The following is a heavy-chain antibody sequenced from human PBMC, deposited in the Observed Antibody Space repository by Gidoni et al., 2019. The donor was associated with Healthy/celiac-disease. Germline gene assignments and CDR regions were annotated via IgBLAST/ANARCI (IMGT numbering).Heavy chain of an antibody. V-gene: IGHV3-9*01. CDR3: AKDMGGLDYGDAEGYDY. Sequence: EVQLVESGGGLVQPGRSLSLSCAASGFTFDDYAMHWVRQAPGKGLGWVSGISWNSGSIGYADSVKGRFTISRDNAKNSLYLQMNSLRAEDTALYYCAKDMGGLDYGDAEGYDYWGQGTLVTVSS. J-gene: IGHJ4*02. D-gene: IGHD4-17*01. CDR2: ISWNSGSI. CDR1: GFTFDDYA.